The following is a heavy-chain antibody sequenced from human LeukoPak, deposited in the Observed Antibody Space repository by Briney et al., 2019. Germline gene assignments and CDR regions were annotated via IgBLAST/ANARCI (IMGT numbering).Heavy chain of an antibody. D-gene: IGHD3-10*01. CDR2: IKQDGSEK. Sequence: GGSLRLSCEASGFTFSDYWMSWVRQAPGKELEWVANIKQDGSEKYYLDSVKGRFTISRDNAKNSLYLQMNSLRAEDTAVYYCARDRDYGSGRSYGLFDYWGQGSLVTVSS. J-gene: IGHJ4*02. CDR3: ARDRDYGSGRSYGLFDY. CDR1: GFTFSDYW. V-gene: IGHV3-7*01.